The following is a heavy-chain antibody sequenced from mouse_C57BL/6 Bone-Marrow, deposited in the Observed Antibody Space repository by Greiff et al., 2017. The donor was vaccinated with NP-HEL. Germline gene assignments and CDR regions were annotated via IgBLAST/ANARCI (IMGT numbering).Heavy chain of an antibody. CDR1: GYTFTSYW. CDR3: ASYGSRYYFDY. CDR2: IDPSDSYT. Sequence: QVQLQQPGAELVRPGTSVKLSCKASGYTFTSYWMHWVKQRPGQGLEWIGVIDPSDSYTNYNQKFKGKATLTVDTSSSTAYMQLSSLTSEDSAVYYCASYGSRYYFDYWGQGTTLTVSS. D-gene: IGHD1-1*01. J-gene: IGHJ2*01. V-gene: IGHV1-59*01.